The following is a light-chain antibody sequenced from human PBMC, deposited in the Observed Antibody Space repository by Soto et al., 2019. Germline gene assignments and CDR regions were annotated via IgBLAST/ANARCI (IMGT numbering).Light chain of an antibody. CDR2: AAS. Sequence: DIQMTQSPVSLFVSVGDRVTISCRASQGISNFLAWYQQKSGKSPKLLIYAASALESGVPSRFSGSGSGTDFTLTISNLQPEDVATYYCQKYDSAPLAFGQGTKVELK. CDR1: QGISNF. V-gene: IGKV1-27*01. J-gene: IGKJ1*01. CDR3: QKYDSAPLA.